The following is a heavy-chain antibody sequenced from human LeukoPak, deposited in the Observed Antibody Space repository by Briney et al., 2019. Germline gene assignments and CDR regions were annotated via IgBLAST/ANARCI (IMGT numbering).Heavy chain of an antibody. CDR2: ISSSGSTI. J-gene: IGHJ4*02. CDR3: ARAPSSTGRHKYYFDY. CDR1: GFTFSDYY. V-gene: IGHV3-11*01. Sequence: WGSLRLSCAASGFTFSDYYMSWIRQAPGKGLEWVSYISSSGSTIYYADSVKGRFTISRDNAKNSLYLQMNSLRAEDTAVYYCARAPSSTGRHKYYFDYWGQGTLVTVSS. D-gene: IGHD3-9*01.